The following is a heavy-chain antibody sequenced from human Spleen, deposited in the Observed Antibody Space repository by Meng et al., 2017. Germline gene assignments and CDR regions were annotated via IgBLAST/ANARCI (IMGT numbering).Heavy chain of an antibody. CDR1: GFTFSSSW. J-gene: IGHJ3*02. CDR2: IKEDESEK. V-gene: IGHV3-7*01. CDR3: VRDGGYWAFDI. Sequence: GESLKISCAASGFTFSSSWMDWVRQAPGKGLEWVARIKEDESEKYYVDSVKGRFTISRDNAENSLYLQMNSLRDEDTAVYYCVRDGGYWAFDIWGQGTMVTVSS. D-gene: IGHD5-12*01.